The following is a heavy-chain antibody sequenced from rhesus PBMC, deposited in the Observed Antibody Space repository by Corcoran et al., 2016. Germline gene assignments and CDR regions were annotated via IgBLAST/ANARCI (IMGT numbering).Heavy chain of an antibody. CDR1: GGSISDYYY. V-gene: IGHV4S9*01. CDR2: IYGKSGRT. Sequence: QVQLQESGPGLVKPSETLSLTCAVSGGSISDYYYWNWISQPPGKGLEWIGNIYGKSGRTYYKPSLKSRVTMSKDASKNHFSLKLSSVTAADTAVYYGARKEQWVPLDYWGQGVLVTVSS. J-gene: IGHJ4*01. CDR3: ARKEQWVPLDY. D-gene: IGHD5-24*01.